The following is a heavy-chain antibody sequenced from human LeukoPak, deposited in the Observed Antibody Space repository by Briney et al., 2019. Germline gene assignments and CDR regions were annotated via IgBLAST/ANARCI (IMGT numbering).Heavy chain of an antibody. CDR2: ISYDGSNK. J-gene: IGHJ4*02. CDR1: GFTFSSYA. CDR3: ARDRTTALDY. Sequence: GGSLRLSCAASGFTFSSYAMHRVRQAPGKGLEWVAVISYDGSNKYYADSVKGRFTISRDNSKNTLYLQMNSLRAEDTAVYYCARDRTTALDYWGQGTLVTVSS. D-gene: IGHD1-7*01. V-gene: IGHV3-30-3*01.